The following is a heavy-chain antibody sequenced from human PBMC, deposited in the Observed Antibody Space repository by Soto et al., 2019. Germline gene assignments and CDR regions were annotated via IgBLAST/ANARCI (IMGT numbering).Heavy chain of an antibody. J-gene: IGHJ6*02. CDR2: ITGTGGKT. CDR3: AKDLHTSSSEWRYYFGMDV. Sequence: GESLKISCAASGFTFSGYAMRWVRQAPGKGLEWVSTITGTGGKTYYAGSVKGRFTISRDNSKNTMYLQINSLTAEDTAVYYCAKDLHTSSSEWRYYFGMDVWGQGTTVTVSS. D-gene: IGHD6-6*01. CDR1: GFTFSGYA. V-gene: IGHV3-23*01.